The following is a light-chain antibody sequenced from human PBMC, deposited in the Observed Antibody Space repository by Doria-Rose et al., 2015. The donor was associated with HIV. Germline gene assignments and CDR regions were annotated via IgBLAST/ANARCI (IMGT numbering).Light chain of an antibody. CDR3: QSYDSSLSGYVV. CDR1: IGADHD. CDR2: GNG. Sequence: IGADHDVHWYQQLPGTAPKLLIYGNGNRPSGVPGRFSGSKSGTSASLAITGLQAEDEADYYCQSYDSSLSGYVVFGGGTKLTVL. J-gene: IGLJ2*01. V-gene: IGLV1-40*01.